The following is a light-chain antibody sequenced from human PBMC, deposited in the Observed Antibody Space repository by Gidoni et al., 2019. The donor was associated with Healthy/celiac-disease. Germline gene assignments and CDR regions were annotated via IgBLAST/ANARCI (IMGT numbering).Light chain of an antibody. CDR3: QQYNNWPPWT. Sequence: DIVMTQSPATLSVSPGARATLSCSASQSVSSNLAWYQQKPGQAPRLLIYGASTRATGIPARFSGSGSGTEFTLTISSLQSEDFAVYYCQQYNNWPPWTFGQGTKVEIK. V-gene: IGKV3-15*01. J-gene: IGKJ1*01. CDR1: QSVSSN. CDR2: GAS.